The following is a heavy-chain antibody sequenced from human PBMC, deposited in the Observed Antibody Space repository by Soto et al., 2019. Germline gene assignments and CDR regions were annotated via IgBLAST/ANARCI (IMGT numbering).Heavy chain of an antibody. V-gene: IGHV3-30*18. CDR3: AKEYGSTWIDH. D-gene: IGHD6-13*01. Sequence: QVQLVESGGGVVQPGRSLRLSCAASGFTFSTYGMHWVRQAPGKGLEWVAAMSYDGTKEYYVDSVKGRFTISRDNSRNTLFLQLNSLRDEDTAVYYCAKEYGSTWIDHWGQGTLVTVSS. CDR1: GFTFSTYG. CDR2: MSYDGTKE. J-gene: IGHJ4*02.